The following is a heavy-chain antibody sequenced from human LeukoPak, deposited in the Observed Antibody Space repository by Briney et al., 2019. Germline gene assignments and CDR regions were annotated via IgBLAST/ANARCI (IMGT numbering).Heavy chain of an antibody. CDR3: TRHGAKTSPMDY. Sequence: GGSLRLSCAASGFTFSGSAMHWVRQASGKRLEWVGRIRSKANSYATAYAASVKGRFTISRDDSKNTAYLQMNSLKTEDTAVYYCTRHGAKTSPMDYWGQGTLVTVSS. V-gene: IGHV3-73*01. D-gene: IGHD1-7*01. J-gene: IGHJ4*02. CDR2: IRSKANSYAT. CDR1: GFTFSGSA.